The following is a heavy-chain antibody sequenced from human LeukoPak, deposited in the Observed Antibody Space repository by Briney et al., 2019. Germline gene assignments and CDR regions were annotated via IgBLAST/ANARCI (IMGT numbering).Heavy chain of an antibody. D-gene: IGHD3-10*01. CDR3: ARESQAYYYGSGSPDY. CDR1: GFTFSSYA. J-gene: IGHJ4*02. V-gene: IGHV3-30*04. CDR2: ISYDGSNK. Sequence: PGRSLRLSCAASGFTFSSYAMHWVRQAPGKGLEWVAVISYDGSNKYYADSVKGRFTISRDNSKNTLYLQMNSLRAEDTAVYYCARESQAYYYGSGSPDYWGQGTLVTVSS.